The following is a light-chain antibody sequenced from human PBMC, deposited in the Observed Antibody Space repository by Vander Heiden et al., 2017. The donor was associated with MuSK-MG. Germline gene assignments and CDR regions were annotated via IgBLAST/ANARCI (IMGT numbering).Light chain of an antibody. CDR3: MQGTHWPPS. J-gene: IGKJ1*01. Sequence: DVVMTQSPLSLPVTLGQPASISCRSSQSLLYSNGNTYLNWFQQRPGQSPRRLIYEVFNRDSGVPDRFSGSGSGTDFTLKISRVEAEDVGVYYCMQGTHWPPSFGQGTKVEIK. CDR1: QSLLYSNGNTY. CDR2: EVF. V-gene: IGKV2-30*01.